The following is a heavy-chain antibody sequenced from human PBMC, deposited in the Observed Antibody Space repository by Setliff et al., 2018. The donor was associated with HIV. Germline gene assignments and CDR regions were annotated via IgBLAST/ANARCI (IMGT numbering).Heavy chain of an antibody. CDR1: GGSFSGYY. V-gene: IGHV4-34*01. Sequence: PSETLSLTCAVYGGSFSGYYWRWIRQPPGKGLEWIGEINHSGSTNCNPSLKSQVTISVDTSKNQFSLKLSSVTAADTAVYYCARGGSDPYYSGSSGPYPPGYWGQGTLVTVSS. J-gene: IGHJ4*02. CDR2: INHSGST. D-gene: IGHD3-22*01. CDR3: ARGGSDPYYSGSSGPYPPGY.